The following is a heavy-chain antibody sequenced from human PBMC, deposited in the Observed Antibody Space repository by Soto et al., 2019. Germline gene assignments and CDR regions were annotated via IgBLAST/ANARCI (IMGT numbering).Heavy chain of an antibody. V-gene: IGHV1-3*01. D-gene: IGHD1-26*01. CDR2: INAGNGNT. CDR3: AGGSGSYRYYYYGMDV. J-gene: IGHJ6*02. Sequence: ASVKVSCKASGYTFTSYAMHWVRQAPGQRLEWMGWINAGNGNTKYSQKFQGRVTITRDTSASTAYMELSSLRSEDTAVYYCAGGSGSYRYYYYGMDVWGQGTTVTVS. CDR1: GYTFTSYA.